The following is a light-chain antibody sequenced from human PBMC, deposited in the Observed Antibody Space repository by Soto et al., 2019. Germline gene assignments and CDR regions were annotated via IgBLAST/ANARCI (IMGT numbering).Light chain of an antibody. Sequence: GVKQSAGAVSLSPGERATLSCRASQPVXNYFACYEPKPGQAHRLLXYAASNRATGIPARLSGSGSGTDFTLTISRLEPEDLAAYYCQHRIYWTRTFGGGTKVDIK. CDR3: QHRIYWTRT. CDR2: AAS. V-gene: IGKV3-11*01. J-gene: IGKJ4*02. CDR1: QPVXNY.